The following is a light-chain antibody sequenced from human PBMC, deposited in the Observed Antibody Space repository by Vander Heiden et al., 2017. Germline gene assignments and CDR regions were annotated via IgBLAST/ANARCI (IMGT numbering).Light chain of an antibody. V-gene: IGKV1-39*01. Sequence: DIQMTQSSPSLPASVGDRVTTTCRASQNIGFYLNWYRQKPGKAPNLLISGASDLQSGVPSRFSGSGSGTDFTLTISSLQAEDSAAYYCQHSYDIPRTFGQGTKVEI. J-gene: IGKJ1*01. CDR3: QHSYDIPRT. CDR1: QNIGFY. CDR2: GAS.